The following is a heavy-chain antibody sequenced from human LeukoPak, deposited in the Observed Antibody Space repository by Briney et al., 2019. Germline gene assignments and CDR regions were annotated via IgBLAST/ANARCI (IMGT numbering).Heavy chain of an antibody. CDR2: IIGYNGAT. V-gene: IGHV1-2*06. J-gene: IGHJ4*02. CDR3: ARGHDYGFEY. D-gene: IGHD4/OR15-4a*01. CDR1: GYTFTAYN. Sequence: ASVKVSCKASGYTFTAYNMHWVRQAPGQGLEWMGRIIGYNGATDYAQKFQGRVTFTRDTSISTAYMDLTNLRSDDTAVYYCARGHDYGFEYWGQGALVTVP.